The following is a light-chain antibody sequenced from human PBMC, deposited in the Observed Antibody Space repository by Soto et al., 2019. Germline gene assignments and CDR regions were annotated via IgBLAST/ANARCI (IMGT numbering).Light chain of an antibody. J-gene: IGLJ3*02. CDR3: CSYAGSYTFWV. CDR1: SSDVGSYNL. CDR2: DVS. Sequence: QSVLTQPASVSGSPGQSITISCTGTSSDVGSYNLVSWYQQHPGKAPKLMIYDVSKRPSGVPDRFSGSKSGNTASLTISGLQAEDEADYYCCSYAGSYTFWVFGGGTKLTVL. V-gene: IGLV2-11*01.